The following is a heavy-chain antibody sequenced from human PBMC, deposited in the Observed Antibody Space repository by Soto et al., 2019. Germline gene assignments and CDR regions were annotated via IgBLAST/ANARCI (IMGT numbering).Heavy chain of an antibody. CDR2: ISSNGGST. Sequence: GGSLRLSCAASGFTFSSYAMHWVRQAPGKGLEYVSAISSNGGSTYYANSVKGRFTISRDNSKNTLYLQMGGLRAEDMAVYYCARVVFGNPCLADYWGQGT. J-gene: IGHJ4*02. D-gene: IGHD3-10*01. CDR1: GFTFSSYA. V-gene: IGHV3-64*01. CDR3: ARVVFGNPCLADY.